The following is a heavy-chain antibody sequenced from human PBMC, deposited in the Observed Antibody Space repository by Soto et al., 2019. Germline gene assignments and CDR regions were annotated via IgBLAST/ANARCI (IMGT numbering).Heavy chain of an antibody. V-gene: IGHV4-39*01. CDR3: ARLPSRHLVDY. J-gene: IGHJ4*02. Sequence: KTSETLSLTCTVSGSSINSSGYYWGWIRQPPGKGLEWIGSMFYGVSTYYNPSLKSRVTVSVDTSKNQFSLNLRSVTAVDTAVYYCARLPSRHLVDYWGQGTLVTVSS. CDR2: MFYGVST. D-gene: IGHD3-3*02. CDR1: GSSINSSGYY.